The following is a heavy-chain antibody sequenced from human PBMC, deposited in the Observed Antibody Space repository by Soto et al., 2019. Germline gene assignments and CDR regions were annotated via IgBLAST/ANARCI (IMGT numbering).Heavy chain of an antibody. CDR2: VKSKTDGGTT. Sequence: PGGSLRLSCAASGFTFSNAWINWVRQTPGKGLEWVGRVKSKTDGGTTDFAAPVKGRFAISRDDSKNMVYLEMNSLKTEDTAIYYCTTDSYITSIIVRFDYWGHGXLVTVSS. CDR1: GFTFSNAW. D-gene: IGHD3-22*01. J-gene: IGHJ4*01. CDR3: TTDSYITSIIVRFDY. V-gene: IGHV3-15*07.